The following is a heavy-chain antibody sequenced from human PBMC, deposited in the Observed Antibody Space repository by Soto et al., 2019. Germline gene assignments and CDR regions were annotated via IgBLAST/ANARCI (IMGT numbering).Heavy chain of an antibody. CDR1: GFTFNDHA. D-gene: IGHD6-13*01. Sequence: SLRLSCAASGFTFNDHAMHWVRRAPGKGLEWVSGISWSGAGIGYADSVKGRFTISRDNAKNSLYLQMNSLRPEDTALYYCAKDIGSAAAVSYYYYGLDVWGQGTTVTVSS. CDR3: AKDIGSAAAVSYYYYGLDV. CDR2: ISWSGAGI. J-gene: IGHJ6*02. V-gene: IGHV3-9*01.